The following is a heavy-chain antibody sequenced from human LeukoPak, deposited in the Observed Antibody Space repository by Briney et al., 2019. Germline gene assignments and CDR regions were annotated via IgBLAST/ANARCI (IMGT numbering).Heavy chain of an antibody. D-gene: IGHD2/OR15-2a*01. Sequence: SETLSLTCTVSGGSISSSSYYWGWIRQPPGKGLEWIGKIYYSGSTYYNSSLKSRVTISVDTSKNQFSLKLSSVTAADTAVYYCARDDPNKYYFDYWGQGTLVTVSS. CDR3: ARDDPNKYYFDY. V-gene: IGHV4-39*02. J-gene: IGHJ4*02. CDR1: GGSISSSSYY. CDR2: IYYSGST.